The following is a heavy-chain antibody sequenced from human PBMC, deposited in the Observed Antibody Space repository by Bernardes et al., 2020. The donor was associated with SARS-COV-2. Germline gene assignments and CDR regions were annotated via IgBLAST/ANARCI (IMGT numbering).Heavy chain of an antibody. CDR1: GFSFHHYG. J-gene: IGHJ4*02. CDR3: AKDRLWLQSEDPLEY. D-gene: IGHD5-12*01. Sequence: RGSLRLSCAASGFSFHHYGMHWVRPAPGKGLAGVASISNDGRNRYEADSVQGRFTISRDNPKNTVYLQMNRLRAEDTAVYYCAKDRLWLQSEDPLEYRGQGTLVTVSS. CDR2: ISNDGRNR. V-gene: IGHV3-30*18.